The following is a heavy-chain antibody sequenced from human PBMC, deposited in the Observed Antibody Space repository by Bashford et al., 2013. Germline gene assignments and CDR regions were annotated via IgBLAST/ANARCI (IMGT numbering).Heavy chain of an antibody. CDR3: ASQPSHCSSTSCLFVSYYGMDV. J-gene: IGHJ6*04. V-gene: IGHV4-39*01. CDR1: GGSISRGSYY. CDR2: IYYSGST. D-gene: IGHD2-2*01. Sequence: SETLSLTCTVSGGSISRGSYYWGWIRQPPGKGLEWIGSIYYSGSTYYNPSLKSRVTISVDTSKSQFSLKLSSVTAADTAVYYCASQPSHCSSTSCLFVSYYGMDVWGTKGTTVTVSS.